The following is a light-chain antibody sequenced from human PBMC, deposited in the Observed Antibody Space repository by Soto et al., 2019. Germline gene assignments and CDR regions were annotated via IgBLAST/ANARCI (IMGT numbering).Light chain of an antibody. J-gene: IGKJ2*01. CDR1: QSSSNW. CDR3: QQYDRFPYT. V-gene: IGKV1-5*03. Sequence: DIQMTKSPSTLSASVGDTVTITCRASQSSSNWLAWYQQKPGQAPKLLIHKASTLESGVPSRFSGSGSGREFPLTISSLQPDDFATFYCQQYDRFPYTFGQGTNLEIK. CDR2: KAS.